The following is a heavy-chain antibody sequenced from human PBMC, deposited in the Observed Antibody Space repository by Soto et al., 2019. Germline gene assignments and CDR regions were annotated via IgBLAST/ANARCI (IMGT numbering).Heavy chain of an antibody. V-gene: IGHV5-51*01. CDR3: ARREVTTSEADY. D-gene: IGHD4-17*01. CDR1: GYSFTSYW. J-gene: IGHJ4*02. CDR2: IYPGDSDT. Sequence: GASVKISGKGSGYSFTSYWIGWVRQMPGKGLEWMGIIYPGDSDTRYSPSFQGQVTISADKSISTAYLQWSSLKASDTAMYYCARREVTTSEADYWGQGTLVTVSS.